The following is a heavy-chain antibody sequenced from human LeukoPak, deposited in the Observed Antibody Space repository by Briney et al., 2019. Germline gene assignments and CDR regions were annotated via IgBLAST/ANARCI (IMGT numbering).Heavy chain of an antibody. CDR1: GYSFSTYW. V-gene: IGHV5-51*01. J-gene: IGHJ4*02. Sequence: PGESLKISCKGSGYSFSTYWIGWVRQMPGKGLEWMGIIYPRDSDTRYSLSFQGQVTISADKSISTAYLQWSSLKASDTAMYYCARHTSYGFDFWGQGTLVTVSS. CDR2: IYPRDSDT. CDR3: ARHTSYGFDF. D-gene: IGHD3-10*01.